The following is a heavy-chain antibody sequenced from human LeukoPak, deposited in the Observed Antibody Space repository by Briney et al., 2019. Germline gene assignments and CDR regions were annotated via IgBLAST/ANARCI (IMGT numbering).Heavy chain of an antibody. J-gene: IGHJ5*02. V-gene: IGHV4-34*01. CDR2: INESGST. D-gene: IGHD3-16*02. Sequence: PSETLSLTCAVYGGSFSAYYWNWIRQPPGKGLEWIGEINESGSTNYNPSLKSRVAISVDTSKNQFSLNLSSVTAADTAVYYCARGSLLVYVWGSYREGWFDPWGQGTLVTVSS. CDR1: GGSFSAYY. CDR3: ARGSLLVYVWGSYREGWFDP.